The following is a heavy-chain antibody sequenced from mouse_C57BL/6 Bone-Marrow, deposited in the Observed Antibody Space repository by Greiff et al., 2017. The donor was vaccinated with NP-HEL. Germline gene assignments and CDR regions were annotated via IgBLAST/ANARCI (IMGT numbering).Heavy chain of an antibody. Sequence: EVMLVESGGDLVKPGGSLKLSCAASGFTFSSYGMSWVRQTPDKRLEWVATISSGGSYTYYPDSVKGRFTISRDNAKNTLYLQMSSLKSEDTAMYYCARSFSPWFAYWGQGTLVTVSA. CDR2: ISSGGSYT. J-gene: IGHJ3*01. V-gene: IGHV5-6*02. CDR3: ARSFSPWFAY. CDR1: GFTFSSYG. D-gene: IGHD1-2*01.